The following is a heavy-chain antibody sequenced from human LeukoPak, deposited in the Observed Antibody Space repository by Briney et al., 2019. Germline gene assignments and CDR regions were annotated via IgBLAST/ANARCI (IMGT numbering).Heavy chain of an antibody. CDR3: AKVWSRGPVRYFDWLPEYYFDY. CDR1: GFTFSSYW. V-gene: IGHV3-23*01. D-gene: IGHD3-9*01. CDR2: ISGSGGST. Sequence: GGSLRLSCAASGFTFSSYWMSWVRQAPGKGLEWVSAISGSGGSTYYADSVKGRFTISRDNSKNTLYLQMNSLRAEDTAVYYCAKVWSRGPVRYFDWLPEYYFDYWGQGTLVTVSS. J-gene: IGHJ4*02.